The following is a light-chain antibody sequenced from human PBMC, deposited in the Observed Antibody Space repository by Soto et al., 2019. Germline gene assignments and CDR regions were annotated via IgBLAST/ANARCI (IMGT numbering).Light chain of an antibody. CDR3: QQYNYWPRT. V-gene: IGKV3-15*01. J-gene: IGKJ1*01. CDR1: QSVISS. Sequence: EIVLTQSPATLSLSPGERATLSCWASQSVISSLAWYQQKRGQAPRLLIYAASTRASGIPARFSGSGSGTEFTLTISSLQSEDFAVYYCQQYNYWPRTFGQGTKVDIK. CDR2: AAS.